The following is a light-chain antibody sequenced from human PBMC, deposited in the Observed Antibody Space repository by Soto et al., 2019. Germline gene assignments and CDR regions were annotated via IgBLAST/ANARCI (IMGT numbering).Light chain of an antibody. Sequence: DIQMTQSPSTLSASVGGRVTITCRASQTISTWLAWYQQKPGKAPKLLIYKASSLQSGVPSRFSGSGSGTEFTLTISRLHPDDFVTYFCQQSNTYPYTFGQGTKLEIK. J-gene: IGKJ2*01. CDR3: QQSNTYPYT. CDR2: KAS. CDR1: QTISTW. V-gene: IGKV1-5*03.